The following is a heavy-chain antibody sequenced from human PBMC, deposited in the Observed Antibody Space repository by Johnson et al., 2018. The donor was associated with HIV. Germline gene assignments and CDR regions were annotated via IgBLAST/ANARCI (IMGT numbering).Heavy chain of an antibody. CDR3: ARGYSYGHDAFDI. J-gene: IGHJ3*02. CDR1: GFSFSTYG. Sequence: VQLVESGGGVVQPGRSLRLSCAASGFSFSTYGMHWVRQAPGKGLEWVANIWYDGINKYYADSVKGRFTISRDNSKNTLYLQMNSLRAEDTAVYYCARGYSYGHDAFDIWGQGTMVTVSS. V-gene: IGHV3-33*01. CDR2: IWYDGINK. D-gene: IGHD5-18*01.